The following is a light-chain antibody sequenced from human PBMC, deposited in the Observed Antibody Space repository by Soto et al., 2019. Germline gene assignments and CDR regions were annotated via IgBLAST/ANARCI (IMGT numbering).Light chain of an antibody. J-gene: IGKJ1*01. CDR1: QSVSNNY. V-gene: IGKV3-20*01. Sequence: EIVLTQSPGTLSLSPGERATLSCRASQSVSNNYLAWYQQKPGQAPRLLIYGASSRATGIPDRFSGSGSGTDFTLTISRLEPEDFAVYYCQKYGYSQTFGQGTKVDIK. CDR3: QKYGYSQT. CDR2: GAS.